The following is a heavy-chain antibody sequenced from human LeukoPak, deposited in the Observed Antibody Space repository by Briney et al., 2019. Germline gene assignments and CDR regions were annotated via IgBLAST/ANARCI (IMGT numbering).Heavy chain of an antibody. Sequence: GGSLRLSCAASRFTFSSYGMHWVRQAPGKGLEWVAYIQYDGSNEQYADSVKGRFSISRDSSKNILYLQMNSLRAEDTAVYYCARHLKSSRVVPAAMPGVPFDPWGQGTLVTVSS. CDR3: ARHLKSSRVVPAAMPGVPFDP. CDR1: RFTFSSYG. V-gene: IGHV3-30*19. D-gene: IGHD2-2*01. CDR2: IQYDGSNE. J-gene: IGHJ5*02.